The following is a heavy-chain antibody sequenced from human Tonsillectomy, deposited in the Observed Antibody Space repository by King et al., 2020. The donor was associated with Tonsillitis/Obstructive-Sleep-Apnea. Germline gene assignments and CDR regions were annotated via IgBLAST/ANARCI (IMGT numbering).Heavy chain of an antibody. D-gene: IGHD5-18*01. CDR1: GGSISSSSYY. CDR2: IYYNGST. V-gene: IGHV4-39*01. Sequence: LQLQESGPGLVKPSETLSLTCTVSGGSISSSSYYWGWIRQPPGKGLGWFGSIYYNGSTYYNPSLKSRVTKSVDTSKNQFSLKLRSVTAADTAVYYCASGVLRGYSYGYGYWGQGTLVTVSS. CDR3: ASGVLRGYSYGYGY. J-gene: IGHJ4*02.